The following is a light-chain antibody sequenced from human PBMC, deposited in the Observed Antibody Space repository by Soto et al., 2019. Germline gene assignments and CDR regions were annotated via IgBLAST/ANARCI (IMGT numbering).Light chain of an antibody. Sequence: QSLLTQPISASGTRGQRFTISCSGSTPNMGSNTVNWYQQLPGTAPKLLIYTNDQRPSRVPDRFSGSRSGTSASLAISGLQFEDEADYHCSSWDDNLDAVVFGAGTKVTVL. V-gene: IGLV1-44*01. CDR1: TPNMGSNT. J-gene: IGLJ1*01. CDR3: SSWDDNLDAVV. CDR2: TND.